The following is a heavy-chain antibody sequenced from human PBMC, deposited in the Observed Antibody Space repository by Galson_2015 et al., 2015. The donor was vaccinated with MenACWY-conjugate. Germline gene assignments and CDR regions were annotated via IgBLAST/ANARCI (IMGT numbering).Heavy chain of an antibody. Sequence: ETLSLTCSVSGASISTDYWSWIRQPPGKGLEWIGYIHYSGSTKYNPSLKTRITMSLDTSENQFSLKLSSVTAADTAVYYCARNAYYCMDVWGKGTTVIVSS. CDR2: IHYSGST. CDR3: ARNAYYCMDV. CDR1: GASISTDY. D-gene: IGHD1-1*01. V-gene: IGHV4-59*01. J-gene: IGHJ6*03.